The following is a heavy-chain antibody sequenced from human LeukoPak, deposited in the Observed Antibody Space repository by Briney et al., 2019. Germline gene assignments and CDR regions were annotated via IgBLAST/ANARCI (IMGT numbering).Heavy chain of an antibody. J-gene: IGHJ4*02. CDR2: IYYSGST. CDR1: GGSVSSGSYY. V-gene: IGHV4-61*01. D-gene: IGHD3-10*01. Sequence: PSETLSLTCIVSGGSVSSGSYYWSWIRQPPGKGLEWIGYIYYSGSTNYNPSLKSRVTISVGTSKNQFSLKLSSVTAADTAVYYCARDPMVRGVIPYWGQGTLVTVSS. CDR3: ARDPMVRGVIPY.